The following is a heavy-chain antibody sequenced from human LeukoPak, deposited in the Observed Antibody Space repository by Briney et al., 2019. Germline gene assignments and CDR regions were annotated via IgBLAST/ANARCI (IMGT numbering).Heavy chain of an antibody. CDR2: INPSGGST. Sequence: ASVKVSCKASGYTFTSYYMHWVRQAPGQGLEWMGIINPSGGSTSYAQKFQGRVTMTRDTSTSTVYMELSSLRSEDTAVYFCAREGYGSGSYYNLPFDYWGQGTLVTVSS. CDR1: GYTFTSYY. V-gene: IGHV1-46*01. J-gene: IGHJ4*02. D-gene: IGHD3-10*01. CDR3: AREGYGSGSYYNLPFDY.